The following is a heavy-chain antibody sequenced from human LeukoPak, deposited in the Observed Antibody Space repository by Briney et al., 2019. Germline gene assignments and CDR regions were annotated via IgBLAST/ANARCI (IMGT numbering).Heavy chain of an antibody. V-gene: IGHV1-46*03. CDR1: GYTFRSFY. J-gene: IGHJ4*02. CDR2: INPSGGST. CDR3: SSGAREGY. D-gene: IGHD1-26*01. Sequence: ASVKLLRKLWGYTFRSFYTQCVRQAPGQGLEWMGIINPSGGSTRYAQKFQGRVTMTGDPSTRTVYMELSSLTSDDTAVYYSSSGAREGYWGQGTPVTVSS.